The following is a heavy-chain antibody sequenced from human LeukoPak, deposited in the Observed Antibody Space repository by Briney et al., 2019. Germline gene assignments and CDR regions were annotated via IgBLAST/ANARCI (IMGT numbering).Heavy chain of an antibody. Sequence: PSETLSLACTVSGGSISSYYWSWIRQPPGKGLEWIGYIYYSGSTNYNPSLKSRVTISVDTSKNQFSLKLSSVTAADTAVYYCARDDYGSGIYNYWGQGTLVTVSS. V-gene: IGHV4-59*01. CDR2: IYYSGST. D-gene: IGHD3-10*01. CDR3: ARDDYGSGIYNY. J-gene: IGHJ4*02. CDR1: GGSISSYY.